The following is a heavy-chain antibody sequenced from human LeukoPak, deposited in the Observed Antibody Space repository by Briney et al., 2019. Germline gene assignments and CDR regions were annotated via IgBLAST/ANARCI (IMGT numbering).Heavy chain of an antibody. CDR1: GFTFSSYA. J-gene: IGHJ4*02. CDR3: AKDKSYSSSLDY. V-gene: IGHV3-23*01. CDR2: ISGSGGST. D-gene: IGHD6-6*01. Sequence: PGGSLRLSCAASGFTFSSYAMSWVRQAPGKGLEWVSAISGSGGSTYYADSVKGRFTISRDNSKNTLYLQMNSLRAEGTAVYYCAKDKSYSSSLDYWGQGTLVTVSS.